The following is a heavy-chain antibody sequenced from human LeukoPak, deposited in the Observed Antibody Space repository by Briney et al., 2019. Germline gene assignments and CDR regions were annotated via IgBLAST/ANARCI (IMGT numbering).Heavy chain of an antibody. CDR2: IETNTGNP. Sequence: GASVKVSCKASGYIFSIYAMIWVRQAPGQGLELMGWIETNTGNPTYAQGFTGRFVFSLDTTVSTAYLQISSLKAEDTAVYYCARPSSGRYVDYWGQGTLVTVSS. V-gene: IGHV7-4-1*02. CDR1: GYIFSIYA. J-gene: IGHJ4*02. D-gene: IGHD3-22*01. CDR3: ARPSSGRYVDY.